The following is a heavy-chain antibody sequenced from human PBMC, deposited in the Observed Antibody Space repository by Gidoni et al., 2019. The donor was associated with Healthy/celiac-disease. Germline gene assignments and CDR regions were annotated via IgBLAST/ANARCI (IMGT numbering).Heavy chain of an antibody. V-gene: IGHV1-3*01. CDR2: INAGNGNT. CDR1: GSTFTSYA. Sequence: QVQLVQSGAEGKKPGASVRVSCKASGSTFTSYAMHWVRQAPGQRLEWMGWINAGNGNTKYSQKFQGRVTITRDTSASTAYMELSSLRSEDTAVYYCARELGSITIFGVVPGAFDIWGQGTMVTVSS. D-gene: IGHD3-3*01. CDR3: ARELGSITIFGVVPGAFDI. J-gene: IGHJ3*02.